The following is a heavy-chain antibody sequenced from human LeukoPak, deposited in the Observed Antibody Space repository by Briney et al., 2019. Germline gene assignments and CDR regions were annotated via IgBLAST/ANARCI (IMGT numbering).Heavy chain of an antibody. CDR3: ARHSRDTSGYYPDY. Sequence: PSETLSLTCSVSGSYINNYYWGWIRQAPGKGPEWIGSIYYSGSADYNPSLKSRVAISVDTSKNQFSLELSSVTAADTAVYYCARHSRDTSGYYPDYWGQGTLIIVSS. CDR2: IYYSGSA. CDR1: GSYINNYY. D-gene: IGHD3-22*01. V-gene: IGHV4-39*01. J-gene: IGHJ4*02.